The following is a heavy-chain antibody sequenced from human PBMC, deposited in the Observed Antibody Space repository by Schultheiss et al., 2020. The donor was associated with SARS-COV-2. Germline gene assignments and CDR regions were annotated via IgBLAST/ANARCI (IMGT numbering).Heavy chain of an antibody. Sequence: SETLSLTCTVSGGSISSYYWSWIRQPPGKGLEWIGEINHSGSTNYNPSLKSRVTISVDTSKNQFSLKLSSVTAADTAVYYCARSYYYGSGSYYNQAPFDYWGQGTLVTVSS. J-gene: IGHJ4*02. V-gene: IGHV4-34*01. CDR1: GGSISSYY. CDR2: INHSGST. D-gene: IGHD3-10*01. CDR3: ARSYYYGSGSYYNQAPFDY.